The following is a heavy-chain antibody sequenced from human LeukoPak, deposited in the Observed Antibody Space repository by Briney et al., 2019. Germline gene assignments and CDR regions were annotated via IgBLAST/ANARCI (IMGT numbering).Heavy chain of an antibody. V-gene: IGHV3-23*01. D-gene: IGHD6-13*01. CDR3: AKFSGYSSSWYLGRPTDYFDY. Sequence: PGGSLRLSCAASGFTFNNYAMSWVRQAPGKGLEWVSAISGSGGSTYYADSVKGRFTISRDNSKNTLYLQMNSLRAEDTAVYYCAKFSGYSSSWYLGRPTDYFDYWGQGTLVTVSS. CDR1: GFTFNNYA. J-gene: IGHJ4*02. CDR2: ISGSGGST.